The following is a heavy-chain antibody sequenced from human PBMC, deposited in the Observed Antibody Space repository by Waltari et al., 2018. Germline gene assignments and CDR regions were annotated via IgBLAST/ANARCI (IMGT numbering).Heavy chain of an antibody. Sequence: EVQLVESGGGVRRPGGSLRLSCAASGFNFDDHGMRWVRQAPGKGLEWVSSINWNGGSTCYADSVRGRFTISRDNAKNSLYLQMNSLRADDTALYYCAREKLMGEYIDYWGQGTLVTVS. V-gene: IGHV3-20*04. J-gene: IGHJ4*02. CDR2: INWNGGST. CDR1: GFNFDDHG. D-gene: IGHD2-15*01. CDR3: AREKLMGEYIDY.